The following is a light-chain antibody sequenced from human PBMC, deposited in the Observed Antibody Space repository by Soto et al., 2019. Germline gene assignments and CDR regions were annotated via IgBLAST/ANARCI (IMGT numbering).Light chain of an antibody. J-gene: IGKJ1*01. Sequence: DIQMTQSPSSVSASVGDRVTITCRASQGINNWLAWYQQKPGKAPQLLIYAASSLQSGVPSRFSGSGSGTDFTLTISSLQPEDFATYYCQQSYSTPWTFGQGTKVDI. CDR1: QGINNW. CDR3: QQSYSTPWT. CDR2: AAS. V-gene: IGKV1-12*01.